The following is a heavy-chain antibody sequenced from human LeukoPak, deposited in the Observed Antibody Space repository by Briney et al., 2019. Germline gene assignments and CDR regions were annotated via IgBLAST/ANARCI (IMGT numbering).Heavy chain of an antibody. CDR1: GFTFSSYA. CDR3: ARGGYYGSGNDFRFDP. CDR2: ISGSGGST. D-gene: IGHD3-10*01. Sequence: GGSLRLSCAASGFTFSSYAMSWVRQAPGKGLEWVSAISGSGGSTYYADSVKGRFTISRDNSKNTLYLQMNSLRAEDTAVYYCARGGYYGSGNDFRFDPWGQGTLVTVSS. J-gene: IGHJ5*02. V-gene: IGHV3-23*01.